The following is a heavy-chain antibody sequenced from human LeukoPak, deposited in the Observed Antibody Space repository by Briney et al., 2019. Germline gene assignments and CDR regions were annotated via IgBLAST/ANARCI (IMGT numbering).Heavy chain of an antibody. Sequence: SGTLSLTCAVSGGSISSSTWWSWVRQPPGKGLEWIGEIYHSGSTNYNPSLKSRVTISVDKSKNQFSLKLSSVTAADTAVYYCASWVDYYDSSGYYYWDQGTLVTVSS. CDR2: IYHSGST. CDR3: ASWVDYYDSSGYYY. D-gene: IGHD3-22*01. CDR1: GGSISSSTW. J-gene: IGHJ4*02. V-gene: IGHV4-4*02.